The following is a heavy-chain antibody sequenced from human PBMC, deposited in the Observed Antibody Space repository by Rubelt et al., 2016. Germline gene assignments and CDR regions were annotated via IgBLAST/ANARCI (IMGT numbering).Heavy chain of an antibody. Sequence: GGCLRLSCAASEFTFSNYRMHWVRQAPGKGLVWVSRINDDGSSTGYAASVKGRFTISRDNARNTLYLQMNSLRAEDTALYYCGRDLTTQGAIDYWGQGTLVTVSS. J-gene: IGHJ4*02. CDR2: INDDGSST. CDR1: EFTFSNYR. V-gene: IGHV3-74*01. D-gene: IGHD3-9*01. CDR3: GRDLTTQGAIDY.